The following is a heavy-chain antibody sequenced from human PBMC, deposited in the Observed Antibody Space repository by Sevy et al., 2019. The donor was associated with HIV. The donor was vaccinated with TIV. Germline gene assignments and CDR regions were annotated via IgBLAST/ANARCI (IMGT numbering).Heavy chain of an antibody. CDR1: GFTFRTYG. V-gene: IGHV3-23*01. CDR3: AKDRLQLWSASDF. D-gene: IGHD1-1*01. CDR2: ISGLSDAT. J-gene: IGHJ4*02. Sequence: GGSLRLSCAASGFTFRTYGMGWVRQAPGKGLEWVSLISGLSDATFYADSVQGRFTISRDNSNTTLYLQMNNLRAEETAIYYCAKDRLQLWSASDFWGQGTLVTVSS.